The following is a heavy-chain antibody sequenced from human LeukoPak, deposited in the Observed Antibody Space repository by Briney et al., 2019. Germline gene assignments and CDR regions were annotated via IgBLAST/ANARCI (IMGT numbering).Heavy chain of an antibody. CDR2: ISGSGGTT. D-gene: IGHD5-24*01. Sequence: PGGSLRLSCEASGLTFSSYAMSWVRQAPGKGLEWVSGISGSGGTTYYADSVKGRFTISRDNSKNTLYLQMNSLRAEDTAVYYCVKVGRWQQFDLDYRGQGTLVTVSS. V-gene: IGHV3-23*01. J-gene: IGHJ4*02. CDR1: GLTFSSYA. CDR3: VKVGRWQQFDLDY.